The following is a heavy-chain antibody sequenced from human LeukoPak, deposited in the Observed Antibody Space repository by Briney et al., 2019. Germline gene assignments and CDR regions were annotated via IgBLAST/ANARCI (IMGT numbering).Heavy chain of an antibody. CDR1: GFTFSNAW. Sequence: GGSLRLSCAASGFTFSNAWMSWVRQAPGKGLEWVGRIKSKTDGGTTDYAAPVKGRFTISRDDSKNTLYLQMNSLKTEDTAVYYCTTDRIYGLLWFGEGNEFDYWGQGTLVTVSS. D-gene: IGHD3-10*01. V-gene: IGHV3-15*01. CDR2: IKSKTDGGTT. J-gene: IGHJ4*02. CDR3: TTDRIYGLLWFGEGNEFDY.